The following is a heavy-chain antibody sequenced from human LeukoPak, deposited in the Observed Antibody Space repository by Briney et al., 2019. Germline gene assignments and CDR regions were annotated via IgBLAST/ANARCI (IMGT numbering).Heavy chain of an antibody. CDR3: ARGDDYSNYDWFDP. CDR2: IYPGESIYASENT. J-gene: IGHJ5*02. Sequence: SETLSLTCSVSGVSISAYYWSWIRQPAGKGLEWIGRIYPGESIYASENTNYNPSLKSRVSMSGDTSKNQFSLKLSSVTAADTAVYYCARGDDYSNYDWFDPWGQGTLVTVSS. D-gene: IGHD4-4*01. CDR1: GVSISAYY. V-gene: IGHV4-4*07.